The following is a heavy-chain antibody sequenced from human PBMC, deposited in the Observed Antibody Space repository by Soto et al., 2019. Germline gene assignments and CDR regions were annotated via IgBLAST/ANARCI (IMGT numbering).Heavy chain of an antibody. CDR2: IIPIFGTA. D-gene: IGHD1-26*01. Sequence: ASVKVSCKASGGTFSSYAISWLRQAPGQGLEWMGGIIPIFGTANYAQKFQGRVTITADESTSTAYMELSSLRSEDTAVYYCARQGPVGELPYYYYGMELWGQGTRVTVSS. V-gene: IGHV1-69*13. J-gene: IGHJ6*02. CDR3: ARQGPVGELPYYYYGMEL. CDR1: GGTFSSYA.